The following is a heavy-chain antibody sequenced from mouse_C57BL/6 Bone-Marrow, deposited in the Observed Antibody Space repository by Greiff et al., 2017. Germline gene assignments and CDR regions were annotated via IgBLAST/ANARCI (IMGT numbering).Heavy chain of an antibody. CDR3: ARTLIYYDGRSYVDWYFDV. CDR1: GFTFSDYY. CDR2: ISNGGGST. V-gene: IGHV5-12*01. Sequence: EVMLVESGGGLVQPGGSLKLSCAASGFTFSDYYMYWVRQTPEKRLEWVAYISNGGGSTYYPDTVKGRFTISRDTAKNTLYLQMNRLKSEDTAMYYCARTLIYYDGRSYVDWYFDVWGTGTTVTVSS. J-gene: IGHJ1*03. D-gene: IGHD1-1*01.